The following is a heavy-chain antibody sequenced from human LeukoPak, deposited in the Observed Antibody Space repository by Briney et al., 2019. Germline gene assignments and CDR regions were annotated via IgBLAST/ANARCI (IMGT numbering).Heavy chain of an antibody. CDR3: AREALLYYDSSGYYLGWFQH. D-gene: IGHD3-22*01. CDR2: IIPIFGTA. CDR1: GGAFSSYA. Sequence: ASVKVSCNASGGAFSSYAISWVRQAPGQGLEWMGRIIPIFGTANYAQKFQGRVTITTDESTSTAYMELSSLRSEDTAVYYCAREALLYYDSSGYYLGWFQHWGQGTLVTVSS. V-gene: IGHV1-69*05. J-gene: IGHJ1*01.